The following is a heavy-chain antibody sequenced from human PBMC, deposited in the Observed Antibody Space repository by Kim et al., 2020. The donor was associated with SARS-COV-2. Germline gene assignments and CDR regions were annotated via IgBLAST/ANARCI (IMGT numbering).Heavy chain of an antibody. CDR3: AKDGPGIAARPGFQNY. J-gene: IGHJ4*02. Sequence: GGSLRLSCAASGFTFSSYAMSWVRQAPGKGLEWVSAISGSGGSTYYADSVKGRFTISRDNSKNTLYLQMNSLRAEDTAVYYCAKDGPGIAARPGFQNYWGQGTLVTVSS. V-gene: IGHV3-23*01. D-gene: IGHD6-6*01. CDR1: GFTFSSYA. CDR2: ISGSGGST.